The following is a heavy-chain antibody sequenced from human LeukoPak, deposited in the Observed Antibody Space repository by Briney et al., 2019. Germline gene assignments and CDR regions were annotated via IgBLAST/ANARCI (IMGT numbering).Heavy chain of an antibody. CDR2: IKKDGSEK. Sequence: GGSLRLSCAASGFTFSSYAMNWVRQAPGKGLEWVANIKKDGSEKYYVDSVKGRFTISRDNAKTSLYLQMNSLRAEDTAVYYCARDLSGVAGYTYGRGIDYWGQGTLVTVSS. J-gene: IGHJ4*02. CDR1: GFTFSSYA. CDR3: ARDLSGVAGYTYGRGIDY. D-gene: IGHD5-18*01. V-gene: IGHV3-7*01.